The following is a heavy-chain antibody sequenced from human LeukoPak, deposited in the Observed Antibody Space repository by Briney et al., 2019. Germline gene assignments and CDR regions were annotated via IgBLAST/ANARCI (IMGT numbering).Heavy chain of an antibody. V-gene: IGHV3-23*01. CDR2: ISGSGGST. D-gene: IGHD5-18*01. Sequence: GGSLRLSCAASGFTFSSYAMSWVRQAPGKGLEWVSAISGSGGSTYYADSVKGRFTISRDNSKNTLYLQMNSLRAEDTAVCYCAKDGPLVDTAMVPNFDYWGQGTLVTVSS. CDR3: AKDGPLVDTAMVPNFDY. J-gene: IGHJ4*02. CDR1: GFTFSSYA.